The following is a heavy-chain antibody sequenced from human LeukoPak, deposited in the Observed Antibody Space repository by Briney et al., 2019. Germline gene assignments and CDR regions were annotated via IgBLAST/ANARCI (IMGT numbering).Heavy chain of an antibody. CDR1: GDSVSSNSAA. CDR3: ARDHYYDSSGYYSYFDY. CDR2: TYYGSKWYN. D-gene: IGHD3-22*01. J-gene: IGHJ4*02. V-gene: IGHV6-1*01. Sequence: SQTLSLTCAISGDSVSSNSAAWNWIRQSPSRGLEWLGRTYYGSKWYNDYAVSVKSRITINPDTSKNQFSLQLNSVTPEDTAVYYCARDHYYDSSGYYSYFDYWGQGTLVTVSS.